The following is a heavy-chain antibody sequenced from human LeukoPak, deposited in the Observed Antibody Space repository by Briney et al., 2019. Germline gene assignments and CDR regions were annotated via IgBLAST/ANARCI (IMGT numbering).Heavy chain of an antibody. D-gene: IGHD3-22*01. Sequence: GGSLRLSCAASGFTFSSYSMNWVRQAPGKGLEWVSSIGSSSSYIYYADSVKGRFTISRDNAKNSLYLQMNSLRAEDTAVYYCARGGIYDSSGYYWGFDYWGQGTLVTVSS. CDR3: ARGGIYDSSGYYWGFDY. J-gene: IGHJ4*02. V-gene: IGHV3-21*01. CDR2: IGSSSSYI. CDR1: GFTFSSYS.